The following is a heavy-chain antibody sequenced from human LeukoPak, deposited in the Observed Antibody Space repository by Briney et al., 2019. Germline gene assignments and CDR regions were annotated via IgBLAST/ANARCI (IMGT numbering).Heavy chain of an antibody. D-gene: IGHD2-15*01. Sequence: GRSLRLSCAASGFTFSSYAMHWVRQAPGKGLEWVAVISYDGSNKYYADSVKGRFTISRDNSKNALYLQMNSLRAEDTAVYYCARDPSIVVVVAATPYYYYGMDVWGQGTTVTVSS. V-gene: IGHV3-30*04. CDR2: ISYDGSNK. CDR1: GFTFSSYA. CDR3: ARDPSIVVVVAATPYYYYGMDV. J-gene: IGHJ6*02.